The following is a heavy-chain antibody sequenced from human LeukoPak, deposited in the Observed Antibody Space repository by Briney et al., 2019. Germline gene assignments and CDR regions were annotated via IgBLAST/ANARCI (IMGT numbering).Heavy chain of an antibody. CDR3: ARQGSSSGFDAFDI. Sequence: GDSLKISCKGSGYSFTSYWIGWVRQMPGKGLAWMGIIYPGDSDTRYSPSFQGQVTISADKSISTAYLQWSSLRASDTAMYYCARQGSSSGFDAFDIWGQGTMVTVSS. D-gene: IGHD6-6*01. V-gene: IGHV5-51*01. CDR2: IYPGDSDT. J-gene: IGHJ3*02. CDR1: GYSFTSYW.